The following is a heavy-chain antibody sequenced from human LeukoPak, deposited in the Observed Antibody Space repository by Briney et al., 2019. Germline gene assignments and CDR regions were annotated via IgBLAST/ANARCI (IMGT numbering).Heavy chain of an antibody. D-gene: IGHD3-10*01. CDR3: AREVVRGVIGYPNWFDP. Sequence: ASVKVSFKASGYTFTVYYMHWVRQAPGQGLEWMGWINPNSGGTNYAQKFQGRVTMTRDTSISTAYMELSRLRSDDTAVYYCAREVVRGVIGYPNWFDPWGQGTLVTVSS. CDR1: GYTFTVYY. CDR2: INPNSGGT. V-gene: IGHV1-2*02. J-gene: IGHJ5*02.